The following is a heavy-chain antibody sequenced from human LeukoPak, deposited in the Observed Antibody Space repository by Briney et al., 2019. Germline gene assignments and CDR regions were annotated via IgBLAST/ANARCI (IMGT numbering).Heavy chain of an antibody. D-gene: IGHD6-19*01. CDR3: AKAGQIRIAVPGRGGANWCDP. CDR2: IYYDGST. J-gene: IGHJ5*02. V-gene: IGHV4-39*07. Sequence: SETLSLTCAVSGGSISSTNYYWGWIRQSPGRGLEWIANIYYDGSTYYNPSLKSRVIISVDTSKNQFFLKLSSVTAADTAVYYCAKAGQIRIAVPGRGGANWCDPWGQGTLVTVSS. CDR1: GGSISSTNYY.